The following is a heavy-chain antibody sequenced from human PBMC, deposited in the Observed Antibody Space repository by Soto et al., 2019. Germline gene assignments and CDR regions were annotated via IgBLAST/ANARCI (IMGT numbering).Heavy chain of an antibody. CDR3: ARDSYCSGGSCYSSFDY. D-gene: IGHD2-15*01. V-gene: IGHV1-69*13. Sequence: GASVKVSCKASGGTFSSYAISWVRQAPGQGLEWMGGIIPIFGTANYAQEFQGRVTITADESTSTAYMELSSLRSEDTAVYYCARDSYCSGGSCYSSFDYWGQGTLVTVSS. J-gene: IGHJ4*02. CDR1: GGTFSSYA. CDR2: IIPIFGTA.